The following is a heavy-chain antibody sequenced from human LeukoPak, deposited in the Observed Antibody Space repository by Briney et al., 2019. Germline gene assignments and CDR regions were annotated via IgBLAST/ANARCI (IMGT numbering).Heavy chain of an antibody. J-gene: IGHJ6*03. CDR3: AREDYISSWYPHCYMDV. CDR1: GFTFSSYW. D-gene: IGHD6-13*01. CDR2: IKQDGSAK. Sequence: GGSLRLSCAASGFTFSSYWMSWVRQAPGKGLEWVANIKQDGSAKYYVDSVKARFTISRDNAKNSLYLQMNSLRAEDTAVYYCAREDYISSWYPHCYMDVWGKGTTVTISS. V-gene: IGHV3-7*01.